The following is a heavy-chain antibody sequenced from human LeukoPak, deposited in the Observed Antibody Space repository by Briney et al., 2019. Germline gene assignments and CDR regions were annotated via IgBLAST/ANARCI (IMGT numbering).Heavy chain of an antibody. CDR3: ARDDGRGGYGAFDI. Sequence: GGSLRLSCAASGFTFSSYGMHWVRQAPGKGLEWVAVISYDGSNKYYADSVKGRFTNSRDNSKNTLYLQMNSLRAEDTAVYYCARDDGRGGYGAFDIWGQGTMVTVSS. CDR2: ISYDGSNK. CDR1: GFTFSSYG. J-gene: IGHJ3*02. D-gene: IGHD5-24*01. V-gene: IGHV3-30*19.